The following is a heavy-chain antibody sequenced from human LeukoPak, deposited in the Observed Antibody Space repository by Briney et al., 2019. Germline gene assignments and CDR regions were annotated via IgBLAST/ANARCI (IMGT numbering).Heavy chain of an antibody. J-gene: IGHJ4*02. D-gene: IGHD2-2*01. Sequence: ASVKVSCKASGYTLTSDGMNWVRQAPGQGLEWMGWINTNTRIPTYAQDFTGRFVFSLDTSVSTAFLQIYSLKADDTAVYYCARGRRYCSSTTCYGMYYSDYWGQGTLVTVSS. CDR1: GYTLTSDG. V-gene: IGHV7-4-1*01. CDR3: ARGRRYCSSTTCYGMYYSDY. CDR2: INTNTRIP.